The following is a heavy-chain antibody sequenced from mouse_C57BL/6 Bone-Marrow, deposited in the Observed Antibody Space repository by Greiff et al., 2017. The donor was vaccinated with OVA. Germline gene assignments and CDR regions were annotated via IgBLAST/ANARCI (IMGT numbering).Heavy chain of an antibody. D-gene: IGHD1-1*01. J-gene: IGHJ4*01. Sequence: VMLVESGAELVKPGASVKISCKASGYAFSSYWMNWVKQRPGKGLEWIGQIYPGDGDTNYNGKFKGKATLTADKSSSTAYMQLSSLTSEDSAVYFCAREGGYYYGSYYYAMDYWGQGTSVTVSS. V-gene: IGHV1-80*01. CDR2: IYPGDGDT. CDR1: GYAFSSYW. CDR3: AREGGYYYGSYYYAMDY.